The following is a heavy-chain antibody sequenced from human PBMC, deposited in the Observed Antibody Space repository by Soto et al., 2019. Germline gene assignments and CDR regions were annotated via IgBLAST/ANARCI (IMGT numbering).Heavy chain of an antibody. V-gene: IGHV3-23*01. D-gene: IGHD3-10*01. CDR3: AFNSGSGSYYFDY. J-gene: IGHJ4*02. CDR1: GFTFSSYA. CDR2: ISGGGETT. Sequence: EVQLLESGGGLVQPGGSLRLSCAASGFTFSSYAMWWVRQAPGKGLECVSAISGGGETTYYADSVKGRFTISRDNSKNTLYLQMNSLRAEDTAVYYCAFNSGSGSYYFDYWGLGILVTVSS.